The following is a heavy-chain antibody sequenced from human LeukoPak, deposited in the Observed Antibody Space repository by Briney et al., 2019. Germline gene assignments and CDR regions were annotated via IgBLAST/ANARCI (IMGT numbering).Heavy chain of an antibody. Sequence: ASVKVSCKASGYTFTRYYMHWVRQAPGQGLEWMGIINPSGGSTGYAQKFQGRVTMTRDTSTSTVYMELSSLRSEDTAVYYCAGLRVRGVIMGWFDPWGQGTLVTVSS. CDR1: GYTFTRYY. D-gene: IGHD3-10*01. CDR3: AGLRVRGVIMGWFDP. CDR2: INPSGGST. J-gene: IGHJ5*02. V-gene: IGHV1-46*01.